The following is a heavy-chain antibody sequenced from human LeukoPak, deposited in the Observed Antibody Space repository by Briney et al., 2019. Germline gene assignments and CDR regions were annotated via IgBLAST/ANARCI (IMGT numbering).Heavy chain of an antibody. D-gene: IGHD5-12*01. CDR1: GYSISNGYY. CDR2: IYHSGST. Sequence: PSETLSLTCAVSGYSISNGYYWAWIRQPPGQGLEWIGSIYHSGSTYYKPSLKSRVTISVDTPKNQFSLNVNSVTATDTAVYYCARHGGHSGFDPYDFWGQGTLVTVS. CDR3: ARHGGHSGFDPYDF. V-gene: IGHV4-38-2*01. J-gene: IGHJ4*02.